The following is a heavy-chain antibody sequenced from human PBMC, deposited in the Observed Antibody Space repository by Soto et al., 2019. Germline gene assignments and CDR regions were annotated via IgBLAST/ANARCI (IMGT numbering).Heavy chain of an antibody. CDR2: IYYSGST. CDR3: ARSRTTVTPSGFQH. J-gene: IGHJ1*01. V-gene: IGHV4-59*01. Sequence: HSETLSLTCAVYGGSFSGYYWSWIRQPPGKGLEWIGYIYYSGSTNYNPSLKSRVTISVDTSKNQFSLKLSSVTAADTAVYYCARSRTTVTPSGFQHWGQGTLVTVSS. CDR1: GGSFSGYY. D-gene: IGHD4-17*01.